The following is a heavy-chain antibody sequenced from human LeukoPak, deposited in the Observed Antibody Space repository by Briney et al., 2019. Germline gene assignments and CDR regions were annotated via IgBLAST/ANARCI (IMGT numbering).Heavy chain of an antibody. V-gene: IGHV4-59*01. D-gene: IGHD4-17*01. CDR3: ARTTTVTTNYFDY. J-gene: IGHJ4*02. CDR1: GGSISSYY. CDR2: IYYSGST. Sequence: SETLSLTCTVSGGSISSYYWSWIRQPPGKGLEWIGYIYYSGSTDYNPSLKSRVTISVDTSKNQFSLKLSSVTAADTAVYYCARTTTVTTNYFDYWGQGTLVTVSS.